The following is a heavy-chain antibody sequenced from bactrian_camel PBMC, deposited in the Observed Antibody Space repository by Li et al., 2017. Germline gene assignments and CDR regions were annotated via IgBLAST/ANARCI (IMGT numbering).Heavy chain of an antibody. V-gene: IGHV3S53*01. D-gene: IGHD3*01. Sequence: HVQLVESGGGSVQTGGSLRLSCAASLDTVAGRYCMGWFRQAPGKEREKVAAIASDGNASYEDSVEGRFTISQDNAKNTVYLQMNSLKPEDTAMYYCAAARVPASDLCLAYRGYNAWGQGTQVTVS. J-gene: IGHJ6*01. CDR1: LDTVAGRYC. CDR2: IASDGNA. CDR3: AAARVPASDLCLAYRGYNA.